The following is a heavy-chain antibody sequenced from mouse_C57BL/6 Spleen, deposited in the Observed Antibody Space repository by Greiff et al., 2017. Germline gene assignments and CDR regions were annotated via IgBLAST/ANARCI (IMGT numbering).Heavy chain of an antibody. CDR3: TRPLPGNYFDY. D-gene: IGHD5-5*01. J-gene: IGHJ2*01. CDR1: GFTFSSYA. V-gene: IGHV5-9-1*02. CDR2: ISSGGDYI. Sequence: EVKLMESGEGLVKPGGSLKLSCAASGFTFSSYAMSWVRQTPEKRLEWVAYISSGGDYIYYADTVKGRFTISRDNARNTLYLQMSSLKSEDTAMYYCTRPLPGNYFDYWGQGTTLTVSS.